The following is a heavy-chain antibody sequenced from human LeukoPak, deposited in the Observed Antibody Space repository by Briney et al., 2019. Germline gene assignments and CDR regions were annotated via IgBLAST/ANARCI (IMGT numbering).Heavy chain of an antibody. D-gene: IGHD3-16*01. Sequence: GGSLRLSCAASGFTFSGYWMTWVRQAPGKGLEWVANIKHDGSEKYYVGSVKGRFTISRDNAKNSLCLQMNSLRAEDTAVYYCARDPGRGGKAVMDYWGQGTLVTVSS. J-gene: IGHJ4*02. CDR3: ARDPGRGGKAVMDY. CDR1: GFTFSGYW. CDR2: IKHDGSEK. V-gene: IGHV3-7*01.